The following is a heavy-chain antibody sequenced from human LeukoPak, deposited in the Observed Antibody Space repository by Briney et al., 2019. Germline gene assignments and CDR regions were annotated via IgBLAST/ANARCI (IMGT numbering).Heavy chain of an antibody. CDR1: GGSFSGYY. CDR3: ARCGGDCYY. CDR2: INHSGST. Sequence: PSETLSLTCAVYGGSFSGYYWSWIRQPPGKGLEWIGEINHSGSTNYNPSLKSRVTISVDTSKNQFSLKLSSVTAADTAVYYCARCGGDCYYWGQGTLVTVSS. J-gene: IGHJ4*02. V-gene: IGHV4-34*01. D-gene: IGHD2-21*02.